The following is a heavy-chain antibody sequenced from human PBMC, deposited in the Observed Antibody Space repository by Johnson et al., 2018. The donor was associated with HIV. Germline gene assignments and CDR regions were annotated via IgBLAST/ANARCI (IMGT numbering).Heavy chain of an antibody. CDR2: ISYDGADK. CDR1: GFTFSTYD. Sequence: QVQLVESGGGVVQPGRSLRLSCAASGFTFSTYDMHWVRQAPGKGLEWVALISYDGADKHYADSVKGRFTISRDNSKNTLYLQMNSLRTEDTAVYYCARGTWLTVVTSPDAFDIWGQGTMVTVSS. CDR3: ARGTWLTVVTSPDAFDI. J-gene: IGHJ3*02. V-gene: IGHV3-30*03. D-gene: IGHD4-23*01.